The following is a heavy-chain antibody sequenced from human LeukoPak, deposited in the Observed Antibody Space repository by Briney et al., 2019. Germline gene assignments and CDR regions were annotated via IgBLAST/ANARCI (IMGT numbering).Heavy chain of an antibody. J-gene: IGHJ4*02. CDR2: IYYSGST. D-gene: IGHD4-17*01. V-gene: IGHV4-31*03. CDR1: GGSISSGGYY. CDR3: AKPFYGDYLDY. Sequence: PSETLSLTCTVSGGSISSGGYYWSWIRQHPGKGLEWIGYIYYSGSTYYNPSLKSRVTISVDTSKNQFSLKLSSVTAADTAVYYCAKPFYGDYLDYWGQGTLVTVSS.